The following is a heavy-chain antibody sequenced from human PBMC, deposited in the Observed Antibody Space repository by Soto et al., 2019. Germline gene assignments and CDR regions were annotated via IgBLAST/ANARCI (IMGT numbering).Heavy chain of an antibody. CDR2: INHSGST. J-gene: IGHJ4*02. Sequence: PSETLSLTCAVYGGSFSGYYWSWIRQPPGKGLEWIGEINHSGSTNYNPSLKSRVTISVDTSKNQFSLKLSSVTAADTAVYYCAIRSITMVRGPLKGPFDDWGQGTLVTAPQ. CDR1: GGSFSGYY. D-gene: IGHD3-10*01. V-gene: IGHV4-34*01. CDR3: AIRSITMVRGPLKGPFDD.